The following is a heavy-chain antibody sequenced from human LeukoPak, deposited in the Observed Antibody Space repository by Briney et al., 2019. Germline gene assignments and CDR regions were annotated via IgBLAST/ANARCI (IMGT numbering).Heavy chain of an antibody. Sequence: PSDTLSLTCTVSGGSISSSSYYWGWIRQPPGKGLEWIGSIYYSGSTYYNPSLKSRVTISVDTSKNQFSLKLSSVTAADTAVYYCARDSGPPIAAAGNWFDPWGQGTLVTVSS. V-gene: IGHV4-39*07. CDR2: IYYSGST. D-gene: IGHD6-13*01. J-gene: IGHJ5*02. CDR3: ARDSGPPIAAAGNWFDP. CDR1: GGSISSSSYY.